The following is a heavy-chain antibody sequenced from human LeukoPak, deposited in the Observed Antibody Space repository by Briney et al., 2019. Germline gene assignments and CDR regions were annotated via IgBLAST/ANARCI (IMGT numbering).Heavy chain of an antibody. CDR2: IYYSGST. CDR3: ARSRGFWSGSDY. Sequence: SETLSLTCTVSGGSISSSSYYWGWIRQPPGKGLEWIGSIYYSGSTYYNPSLKSRVTISVDTSKNQFSLKLTSVTAADTAVYYCARSRGFWSGSDYWGQGTLVTVSS. D-gene: IGHD3-3*01. J-gene: IGHJ4*02. CDR1: GGSISSSSYY. V-gene: IGHV4-39*07.